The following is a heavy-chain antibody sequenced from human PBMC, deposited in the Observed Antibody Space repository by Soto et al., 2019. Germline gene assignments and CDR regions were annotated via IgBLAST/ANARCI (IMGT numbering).Heavy chain of an antibody. J-gene: IGHJ4*02. V-gene: IGHV3-21*01. CDR2: ISSSSSYI. Sequence: GGSLRLSCAASGFTFSSYSMNWVRQAPGKGLEWVSSISSSSSYIYYADSVKSRFTISRDNAKNSLYLQMNSLRAEDTALYYCLIDQPVEEQFFDSCGQGTLVTVSS. CDR3: LIDQPVEEQFFDS. CDR1: GFTFSSYS. D-gene: IGHD1-26*01.